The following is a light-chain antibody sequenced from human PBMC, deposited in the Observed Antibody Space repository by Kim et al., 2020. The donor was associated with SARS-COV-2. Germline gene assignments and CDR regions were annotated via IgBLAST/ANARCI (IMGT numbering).Light chain of an antibody. CDR3: QQYYNYRT. CDR2: EAS. CDR1: QTIRGW. J-gene: IGKJ1*01. V-gene: IGKV1-5*03. Sequence: DIQMTQSPSTLSASVGDRVTITCRASQTIRGWLAWYQQKPGKAPKLLIYEASNLESGVPSRFSGSVSGTEFTLTITSLQPDDFATYYCQQYYNYRTFGQGTKVDIK.